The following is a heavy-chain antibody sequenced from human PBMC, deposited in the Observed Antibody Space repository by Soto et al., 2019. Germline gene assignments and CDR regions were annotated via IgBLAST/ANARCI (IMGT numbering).Heavy chain of an antibody. CDR2: IYWDDSK. J-gene: IGHJ4*02. V-gene: IGHV2-5*02. D-gene: IGHD3-9*01. Sequence: QITLKESGPTLVRPTQTLTLTCAFSGFSLSTSGVGVGWIRQPPGKALEWLAVIYWDDSKHYSPSLRSRLTITKDTSKNQVVLTTTNMDLMDPGTYYCAHKGPEDWPLDYWGQGTLVTVSS. CDR3: AHKGPEDWPLDY. CDR1: GFSLSTSGVG.